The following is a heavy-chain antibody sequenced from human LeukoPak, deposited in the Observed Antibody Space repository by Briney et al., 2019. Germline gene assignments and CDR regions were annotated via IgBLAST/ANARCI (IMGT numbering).Heavy chain of an antibody. CDR1: GFTFSSYA. Sequence: GGSLRLSCAASGFTFSSYAMSWVRQAPGKGLEWVSAISGSGGSTYYADSVKGRFTISRDNSKNTLYLQMNSLRAEDTAVYYCAKGVYSYDILTGLDYWAREPWSPSPQ. D-gene: IGHD3-9*01. CDR2: ISGSGGST. J-gene: IGHJ4*02. CDR3: AKGVYSYDILTGLDY. V-gene: IGHV3-23*01.